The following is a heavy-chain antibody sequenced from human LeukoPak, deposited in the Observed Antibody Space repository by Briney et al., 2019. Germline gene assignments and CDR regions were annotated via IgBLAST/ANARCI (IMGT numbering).Heavy chain of an antibody. CDR1: GFTFSSYW. CDR3: ARSGIRAVAGRGFDY. V-gene: IGHV3-7*01. D-gene: IGHD6-19*01. Sequence: GGSLRLSCAASGFTFSSYWMSWVRQAPGKGLEWVANIKQDGSEKYFVGSVKGRFTISRDNAKNSLYLQMNSLRAEDTAVYYCARSGIRAVAGRGFDYWGQGTLVTVSS. J-gene: IGHJ4*02. CDR2: IKQDGSEK.